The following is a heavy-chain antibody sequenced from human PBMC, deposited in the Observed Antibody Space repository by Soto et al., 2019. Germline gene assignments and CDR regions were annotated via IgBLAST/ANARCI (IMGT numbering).Heavy chain of an antibody. J-gene: IGHJ3*02. D-gene: IGHD3-22*01. CDR2: ISSSGSTI. CDR1: GFTFSSYE. V-gene: IGHV3-48*03. CDR3: ASVVVITSSPFDI. Sequence: PGGSLRLSCAASGFTFSSYEMNWVCQAPGKRLEWVSYISSSGSTIYYADSVKGRFTISRDNAKNSLYLQMNSLRAEDTAVYYCASVVVITSSPFDIWGQGTMVTVSS.